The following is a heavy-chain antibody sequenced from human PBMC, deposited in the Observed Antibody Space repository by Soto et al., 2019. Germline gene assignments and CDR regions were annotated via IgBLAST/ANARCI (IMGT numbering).Heavy chain of an antibody. Sequence: QVQLVQSGAEVKKPGSSVKVSCKASGGTFSSYTIGWVRQAPGQGLEWMGRIIPILGIANYAQKFQGRVTITADKSTSTAYMELSSLRSEDTAVYYCARDLDYYGSGSYYNVRDYWGQGTLVTVSS. CDR3: ARDLDYYGSGSYYNVRDY. CDR1: GGTFSSYT. J-gene: IGHJ4*02. CDR2: IIPILGIA. D-gene: IGHD3-10*01. V-gene: IGHV1-69*08.